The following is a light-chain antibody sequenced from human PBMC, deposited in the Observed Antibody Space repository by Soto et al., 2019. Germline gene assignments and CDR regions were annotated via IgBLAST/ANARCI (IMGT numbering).Light chain of an antibody. CDR3: QQYEDYPIT. Sequence: DIQMTQSPSTLSASVGDRVTITCRASQSINSWLAWYQQKPGKAPKLLIYKASSLESGVPSRFSGSGSGTESTLTISSLQYDDFAADYFQQYEDYPITFGQGTRLEIK. CDR2: KAS. V-gene: IGKV1-5*03. J-gene: IGKJ5*01. CDR1: QSINSW.